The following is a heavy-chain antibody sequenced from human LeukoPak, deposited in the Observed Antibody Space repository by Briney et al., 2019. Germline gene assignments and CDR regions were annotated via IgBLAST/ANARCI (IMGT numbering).Heavy chain of an antibody. CDR1: GYTFTGYY. V-gene: IGHV1-2*02. Sequence: ASVKVSCKASGYTFTGYYMHWVRQAPGQGLEWMGWINPNSGGTNYAQKFQGRVTMTRDTSISTAYMELSRLRSDDTAVYYCARAPAAAGTPYFDYWGQGTLVTVSS. CDR3: ARAPAAAGTPYFDY. J-gene: IGHJ4*02. D-gene: IGHD6-13*01. CDR2: INPNSGGT.